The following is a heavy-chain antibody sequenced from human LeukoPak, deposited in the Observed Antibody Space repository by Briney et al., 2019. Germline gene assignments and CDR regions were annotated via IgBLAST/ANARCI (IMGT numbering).Heavy chain of an antibody. D-gene: IGHD2/OR15-2a*01. Sequence: GASVKVSCKASGGTFSSYAISWVRQAPGQGLEWMGRIIPILGIANYAQKFQGRVTMTEDTSTDTAYMELSSLRSEDTAVYYCATRSWPFDWGQGTLVTVSS. J-gene: IGHJ4*02. CDR3: ATRSWPFD. CDR2: IIPILGIA. V-gene: IGHV1-69*04. CDR1: GGTFSSYA.